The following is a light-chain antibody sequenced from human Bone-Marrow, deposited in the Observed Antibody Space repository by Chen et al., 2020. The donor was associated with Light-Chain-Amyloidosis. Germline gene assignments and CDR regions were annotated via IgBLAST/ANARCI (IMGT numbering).Light chain of an antibody. J-gene: IGLJ2*01. V-gene: IGLV3-25*03. CDR1: DLPTKY. Sequence: SYELTQPPSVSVSPGQTARITCSGDDLPTKYAYWYQQKPGQAPVLVIHRDTERPSGISERFSGSSSGTTAALTISGIQAEDEADYHCQSADRSGRYGVIFGGGTKLTVL. CDR3: QSADRSGRYGVI. CDR2: RDT.